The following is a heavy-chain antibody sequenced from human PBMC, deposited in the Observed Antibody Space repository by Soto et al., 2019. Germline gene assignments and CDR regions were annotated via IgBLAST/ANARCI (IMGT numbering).Heavy chain of an antibody. Sequence: SETLSLTCAVYGGSFSGYYWSWIRQPPGKGLEWIGEINHSGSTNYNPSLKSRVTISVDTSKNQFSLKLSSVTAADTAVYYCARDRRTSDNYYGSGSYWPYYYYGMDVWGQGTTVTVSS. D-gene: IGHD3-10*01. CDR1: GGSFSGYY. J-gene: IGHJ6*02. V-gene: IGHV4-34*01. CDR2: INHSGST. CDR3: ARDRRTSDNYYGSGSYWPYYYYGMDV.